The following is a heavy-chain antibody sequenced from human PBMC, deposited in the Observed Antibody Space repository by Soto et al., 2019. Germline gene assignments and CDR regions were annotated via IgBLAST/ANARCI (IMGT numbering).Heavy chain of an antibody. CDR2: ISPSGSYM. V-gene: IGHV3-21*01. CDR1: GFIFNTYS. D-gene: IGHD3-3*01. Sequence: RGSLRLSCAASGFIFNTYSMDWVRQAPGKGLEWVASISPSGSYMYYGDSLKGRFTVSRDNAKNSLYLQMDSLRADDTAIYYCARFGLVTFDGWGQGTLVTVAS. CDR3: ARFGLVTFDG. J-gene: IGHJ4*02.